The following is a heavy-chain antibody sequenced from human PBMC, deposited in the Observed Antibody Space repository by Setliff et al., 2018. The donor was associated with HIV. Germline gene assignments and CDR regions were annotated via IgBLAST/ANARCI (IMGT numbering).Heavy chain of an antibody. Sequence: SETLSLTCTVTGVFIDNTDYYWTWIRQRPGKGLELIGYIYYTGSAYYNPSLKSRVIISVDSSKNQFFLKLTSVTAADTAMYYCARVSQDLLGAFDIWGQGTMVTVSS. V-gene: IGHV4-31*03. CDR1: GVFIDNTDYY. CDR2: IYYTGSA. CDR3: ARVSQDLLGAFDI. D-gene: IGHD7-27*01. J-gene: IGHJ3*02.